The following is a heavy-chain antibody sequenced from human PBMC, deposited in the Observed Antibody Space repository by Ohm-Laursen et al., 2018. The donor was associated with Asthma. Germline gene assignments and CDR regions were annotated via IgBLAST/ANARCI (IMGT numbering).Heavy chain of an antibody. D-gene: IGHD3-10*01. J-gene: IGHJ4*02. Sequence: SLRLSCSASGFNFNSSAMHWVRQAPGKGLVWVSRINGDGGIKSYAASVKGRFTISRDDAKNTVYLQMNSLRVDDTAVYYCAYEFGGSGDYWGQGTLVTVSS. V-gene: IGHV3-74*01. CDR2: INGDGGIK. CDR3: AYEFGGSGDY. CDR1: GFNFNSSA.